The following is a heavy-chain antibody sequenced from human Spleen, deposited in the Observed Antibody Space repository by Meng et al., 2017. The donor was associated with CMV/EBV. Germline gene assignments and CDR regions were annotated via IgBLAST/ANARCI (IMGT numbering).Heavy chain of an antibody. D-gene: IGHD3-9*01. J-gene: IGHJ4*02. V-gene: IGHV4-59*08. CDR2: IYYRGNT. Sequence: GSLRLSCTVSGVSISSYYWTWIRQPPGKGLEWIGYIYYRGNTNYNPSLKSRVTMSVDTSRNQFSLTLSSVTAADTAVYYCARHVGYYDILTGYYMGEFDYWGQGTLVTVSS. CDR3: ARHVGYYDILTGYYMGEFDY. CDR1: GVSISSYY.